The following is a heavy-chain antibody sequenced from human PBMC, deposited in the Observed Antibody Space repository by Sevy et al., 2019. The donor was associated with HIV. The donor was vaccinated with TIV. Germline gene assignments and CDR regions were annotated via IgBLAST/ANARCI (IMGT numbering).Heavy chain of an antibody. Sequence: GGSLRLSCAASGFTFSSFGMNWVRQAPGKGLEWISYISHSTNTRLYAASVTGRFNISRDNARNSLYLQMNSLRAEDTAVYYCARESYFYDTTTFPENDYWGRGTLVTVSS. V-gene: IGHV3-48*01. J-gene: IGHJ4*02. CDR1: GFTFSSFG. CDR3: ARESYFYDTTTFPENDY. CDR2: ISHSTNTR. D-gene: IGHD3-22*01.